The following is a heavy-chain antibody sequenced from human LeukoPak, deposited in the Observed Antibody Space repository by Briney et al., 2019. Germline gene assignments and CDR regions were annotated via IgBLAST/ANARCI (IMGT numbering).Heavy chain of an antibody. V-gene: IGHV4-34*01. CDR1: GGSFSGYY. CDR2: INHSGST. J-gene: IGHJ3*02. D-gene: IGHD6-13*01. Sequence: SETLSLTCAVYGGSFSGYYWSWIRQPPGKGLEWIGEINHSGSTNYNPSLKSRVTISVDTSKNQFSLKLSSVTAADTAVYYCARGRKAAAGTSDAFDIWGQETMVTVSS. CDR3: ARGRKAAAGTSDAFDI.